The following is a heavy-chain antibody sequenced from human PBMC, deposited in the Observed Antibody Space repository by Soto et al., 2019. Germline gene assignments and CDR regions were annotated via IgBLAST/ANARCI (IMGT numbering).Heavy chain of an antibody. CDR1: GFPFSTYG. CDR3: AKAIENYSTGYYKPFYYFGVDA. D-gene: IGHD3-22*01. CDR2: ISYDGSKK. J-gene: IGHJ6*02. Sequence: GGSLRLSCSASGFPFSTYGMHWVRQAPGKGLEWVAGISYDGSKKYYGESVKGRFTISSDNSKNTLYLQMNSLRVEDTAVYYCAKAIENYSTGYYKPFYYFGVDAWGQGTTVTVSS. V-gene: IGHV3-30*18.